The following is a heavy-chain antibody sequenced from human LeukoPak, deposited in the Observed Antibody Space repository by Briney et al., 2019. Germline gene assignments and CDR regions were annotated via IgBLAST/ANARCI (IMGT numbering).Heavy chain of an antibody. V-gene: IGHV5-51*01. CDR2: IYPGDSNT. Sequence: AESLLISCKGSGYSFTNYWIGWVRQTPGKGLEWMGIIYPGDSNTRYSPSFQGQVTISAAKSFSTAYLQWSSLKASDTAIYYCARGMTSFDYWAQGTRATLPS. D-gene: IGHD1-20*01. CDR1: GYSFTNYW. CDR3: ARGMTSFDY. J-gene: IGHJ4*02.